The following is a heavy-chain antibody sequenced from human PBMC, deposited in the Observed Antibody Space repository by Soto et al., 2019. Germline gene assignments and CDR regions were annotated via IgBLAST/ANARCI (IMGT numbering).Heavy chain of an antibody. Sequence: SETLSLTCTVSGGSISRYYWSWFRQPPGKGLEWIGYIYYSWSTNYNPSLKSRVTISVDTSKNQFSLKLSSVTAADTAVYYCARVGAAAGNYFYYWGQRTPVTVSS. CDR2: IYYSWST. D-gene: IGHD6-13*01. CDR1: GGSISRYY. CDR3: ARVGAAAGNYFYY. J-gene: IGHJ4*02. V-gene: IGHV4-59*01.